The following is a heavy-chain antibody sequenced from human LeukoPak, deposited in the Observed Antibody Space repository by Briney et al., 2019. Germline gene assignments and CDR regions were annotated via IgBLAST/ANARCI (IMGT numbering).Heavy chain of an antibody. Sequence: ASVKVSCKASGYTFTGYYMNWVRQAPGQGLEWMGLINPNSGDTSYAQKFQGRVTMTRDTSISKAYMELSRLKSDDTAVYYCARAQYYYPHHYYVYWGQGTLVTVSS. D-gene: IGHD3-10*01. V-gene: IGHV1-2*02. CDR1: GYTFTGYY. J-gene: IGHJ4*02. CDR3: ARAQYYYPHHYYVY. CDR2: INPNSGDT.